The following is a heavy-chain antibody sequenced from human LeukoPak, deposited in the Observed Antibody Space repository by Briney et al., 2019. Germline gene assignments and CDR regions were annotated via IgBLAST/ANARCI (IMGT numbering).Heavy chain of an antibody. J-gene: IGHJ6*03. CDR2: IYHSGST. Sequence: PSETLSLTCTVSGYSISSGYYWGWIRQPPGKGLEWIGSIYHSGSTYYNPSLKSRVTISVDTSKNQFSLKLSSVTAADTAVYYCARRYYDSSGYLRYYYMDVWGEGTTVTVSS. CDR3: ARRYYDSSGYLRYYYMDV. CDR1: GYSISSGYY. V-gene: IGHV4-38-2*02. D-gene: IGHD3-22*01.